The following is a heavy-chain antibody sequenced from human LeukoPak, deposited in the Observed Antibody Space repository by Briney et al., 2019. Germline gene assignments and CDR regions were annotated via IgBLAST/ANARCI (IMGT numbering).Heavy chain of an antibody. D-gene: IGHD2-2*01. J-gene: IGHJ4*02. CDR1: GFTFSSYS. CDR3: ARGPRGYCSSTNCYFNY. Sequence: PGGSLRLSCAASGFTFSSYSMNWVRQAPGKGLEWVSYISSFSNSIYYVDSVEARFTISRDNAKNTLYLQMNSLRVEDTAVYYCARGPRGYCSSTNCYFNYWGQGTLVTVSS. V-gene: IGHV3-48*01. CDR2: ISSFSNSI.